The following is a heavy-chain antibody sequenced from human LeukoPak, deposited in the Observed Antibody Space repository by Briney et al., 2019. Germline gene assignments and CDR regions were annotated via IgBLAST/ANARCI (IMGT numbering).Heavy chain of an antibody. Sequence: GGSLRLSCAASGFTFSSYAMSWVRQAPGKGLEWVAFIRYDGSNKYYADSVKGRFTISRDNSKNTLYLQMNSLRAEDTAVYYCAKVPMVRVPFDYWGQGTLVTVSS. J-gene: IGHJ4*02. V-gene: IGHV3-30*02. CDR3: AKVPMVRVPFDY. D-gene: IGHD3-10*01. CDR2: IRYDGSNK. CDR1: GFTFSSYA.